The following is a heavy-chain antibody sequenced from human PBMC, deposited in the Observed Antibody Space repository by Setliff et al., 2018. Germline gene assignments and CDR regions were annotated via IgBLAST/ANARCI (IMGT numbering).Heavy chain of an antibody. CDR3: AKSMTTVTTGGNEAFDI. J-gene: IGHJ3*02. CDR1: GFAFTDYG. D-gene: IGHD4-17*01. V-gene: IGHV1-18*01. CDR2: INNYNFNT. Sequence: ASVKVSCKSSGFAFTDYGITWVRQVPGQGLEWMGWINNYNFNTQYAQKFRGRVTITAGESATTAYMELSSLRAEDTAVYYCAKSMTTVTTGGNEAFDIWGQGTMVTV.